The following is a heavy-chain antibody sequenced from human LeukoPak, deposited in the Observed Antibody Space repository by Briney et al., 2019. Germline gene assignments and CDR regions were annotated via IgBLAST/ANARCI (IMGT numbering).Heavy chain of an antibody. D-gene: IGHD2-8*01. Sequence: GSLRLSCAASGFTFSSYSMNWVRQPPGKGLEWIGEINHSGSTNYNPSLKSRVTISVDTSKNQFSLKLSSVTAADTAVYHCARGPIVLMVTLFRNHARRYYFDYWGQGTLVTVSS. V-gene: IGHV4-34*01. J-gene: IGHJ4*02. CDR1: GFTFSSYS. CDR2: INHSGST. CDR3: ARGPIVLMVTLFRNHARRYYFDY.